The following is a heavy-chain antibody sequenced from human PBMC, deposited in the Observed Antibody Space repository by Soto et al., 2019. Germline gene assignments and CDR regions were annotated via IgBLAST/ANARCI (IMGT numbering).Heavy chain of an antibody. V-gene: IGHV4-39*05. CDR3: AENVPSTGLFGY. J-gene: IGHJ4*02. CDR2: IYSSVKT. D-gene: IGHD2-2*01. Sequence: SATPFLTCSLSGASITSTPYYCAWIRQPPWKGLEWVGSIYSSVKTHYNPSLKSRTTRSVDRSRNQFSLQVSSVTAADAVVYCCAENVPSTGLFGYWSQGTVVTVSS. CDR1: GASITSTPYY.